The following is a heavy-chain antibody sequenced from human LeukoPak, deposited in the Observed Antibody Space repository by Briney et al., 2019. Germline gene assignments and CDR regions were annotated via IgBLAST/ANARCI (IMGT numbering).Heavy chain of an antibody. D-gene: IGHD3-10*01. V-gene: IGHV4-39*01. CDR3: ARLYYSDSAFDY. J-gene: IGHJ4*01. CDR1: GGAIISSSFY. Sequence: PWETLSLTCTVSGGAIISSSFYWVWIRQPPGRGLEWIGSIYSSGSTYYNPSVNSRATISVDTSKEELSLELSSVTAADTSMYYCARLYYSDSAFDYWGQGTLVTVSS. CDR2: IYSSGST.